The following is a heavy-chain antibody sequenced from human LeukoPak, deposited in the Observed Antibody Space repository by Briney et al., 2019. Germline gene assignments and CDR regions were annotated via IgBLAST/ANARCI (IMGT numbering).Heavy chain of an antibody. D-gene: IGHD3-10*02. CDR2: ISSSGSTI. CDR3: AELGIPMTGVA. Sequence: AGSLTLAWPASGFTFSSYEMNWVRQPPGKGLEWVSYISSSGSTIYYPYSGKGRFIIPRDNPKNPLYLQMNSLRAEDTAVYYCAELGIPMTGVAWGKGTTVTISS. CDR1: GFTFSSYE. J-gene: IGHJ6*04. V-gene: IGHV3-48*03.